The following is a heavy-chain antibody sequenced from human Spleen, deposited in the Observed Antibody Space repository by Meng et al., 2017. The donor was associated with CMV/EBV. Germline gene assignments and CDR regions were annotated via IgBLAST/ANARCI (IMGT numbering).Heavy chain of an antibody. CDR2: IIPIFGTA. Sequence: SVKVSCKASGGTFNTYAISWVRQAPGQGLEWMGGIIPIFGTANYAQKFQGRVMITTDESTTTAYMELNSLRSEDTAVYYCARATENYYYGMDVWGQGTMVTVSS. CDR1: GGTFNTYA. J-gene: IGHJ6*02. V-gene: IGHV1-69*05. CDR3: ARATENYYYGMDV. D-gene: IGHD1-14*01.